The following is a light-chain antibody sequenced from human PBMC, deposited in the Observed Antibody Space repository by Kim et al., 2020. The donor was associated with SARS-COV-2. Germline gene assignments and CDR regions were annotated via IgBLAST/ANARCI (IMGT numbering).Light chain of an antibody. CDR1: QSFHISH. CDR3: QQYGSSLWT. V-gene: IGKV3-20*01. Sequence: APRERAPLFRRASQSFHISHLDWYQPQPGQTPILLIYGESSWATGIPDRFRGRGSGSNFTLTISRLEPEDFAVYYCQQYGSSLWTFGQGTKVNIK. CDR2: GES. J-gene: IGKJ1*01.